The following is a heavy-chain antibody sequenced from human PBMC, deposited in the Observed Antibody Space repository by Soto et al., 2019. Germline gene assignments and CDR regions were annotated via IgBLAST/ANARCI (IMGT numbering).Heavy chain of an antibody. J-gene: IGHJ4*02. D-gene: IGHD6-13*01. CDR1: GFTFSDYY. CDR2: ISSSSSHT. Sequence: QVQLVESGGGLVKPGGSLRLSCAASGFTFSDYYMSWIRQAPGKGLEWVSYISSSSSHTNYEDSVKGRFTISRDNAKNSLYLRMNSMRVEDTAVYYCARDRGPWGAAAGRGGDYWGQGTLVTVSS. V-gene: IGHV3-11*05. CDR3: ARDRGPWGAAAGRGGDY.